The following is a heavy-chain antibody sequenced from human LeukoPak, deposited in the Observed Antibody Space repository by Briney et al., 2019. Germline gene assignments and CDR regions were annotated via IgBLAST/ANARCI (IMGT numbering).Heavy chain of an antibody. V-gene: IGHV1-69*06. D-gene: IGHD6-19*01. CDR2: IVPSFGTT. CDR1: GGTFSRLA. J-gene: IGHJ4*02. CDR3: ASPTSYWAGTVPHFDF. Sequence: SVKVSCKASGGTFSRLAISWVRQAPGLGLEWMGRIVPSFGTTNYAQNFQGRVTIAADKSTSTAYMELSSLKSEDTAIYFCASPTSYWAGTVPHFDFGGQGTRSPSPQ.